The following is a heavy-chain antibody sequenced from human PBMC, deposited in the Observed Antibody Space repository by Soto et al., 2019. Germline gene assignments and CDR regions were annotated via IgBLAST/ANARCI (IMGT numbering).Heavy chain of an antibody. D-gene: IGHD1-26*01. Sequence: GGSVRLSCAASGFTFSSYAMHWVRQAPGKGLEWVAVISYDGSNKYYADSVKGRFTISRDNSKNTLYLQMNSLRSEDTAVYYCAREYSGSYYYFDYWGQGTLVTVSS. CDR1: GFTFSSYA. CDR3: AREYSGSYYYFDY. V-gene: IGHV3-30-3*01. J-gene: IGHJ4*02. CDR2: ISYDGSNK.